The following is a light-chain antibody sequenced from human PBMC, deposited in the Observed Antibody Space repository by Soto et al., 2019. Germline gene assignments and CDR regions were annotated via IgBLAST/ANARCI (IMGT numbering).Light chain of an antibody. V-gene: IGKV1-5*01. CDR2: DAS. CDR3: QQYNVYSWT. J-gene: IGKJ1*01. CDR1: QNINSW. Sequence: DIHMTQSPSTLSASVGDRVTITCRASQNINSWLAWYQQKPGQAPKLLIYDASSLAKGVPARFGGSGSGTEFILTISSLQPDDFATYYCQQYNVYSWTFGQGTKVDIK.